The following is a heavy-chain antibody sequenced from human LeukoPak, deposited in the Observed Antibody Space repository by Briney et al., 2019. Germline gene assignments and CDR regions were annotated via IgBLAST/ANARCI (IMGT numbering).Heavy chain of an antibody. J-gene: IGHJ4*02. Sequence: QPGGSLRLSCAASGFTFSSYGMHWVRQAPGKGLEWVAVISYDGSKKYYADSVKGRFTISRDNSRNTLYLQMNSLRVEDTAVYYCARDREARYFDYWGQGTLVAVSS. CDR1: GFTFSSYG. CDR2: ISYDGSKK. V-gene: IGHV3-30*03. D-gene: IGHD1-26*01. CDR3: ARDREARYFDY.